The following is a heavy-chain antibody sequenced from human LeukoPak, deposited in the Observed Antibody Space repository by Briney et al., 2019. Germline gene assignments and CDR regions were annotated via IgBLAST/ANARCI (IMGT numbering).Heavy chain of an antibody. D-gene: IGHD3-9*01. CDR3: ARENVLRYDRTITTLDY. CDR1: GFTFSHYG. Sequence: PGRSLRLSCAASGFTFSHYGVHWVRQAPGKGLEWVAVISYDGSNKYYADSVKGRFTISRDNSKNTLYLQMNSLRAEDTAVYYCARENVLRYDRTITTLDYWGQGTLVTVSS. J-gene: IGHJ4*02. V-gene: IGHV3-30*03. CDR2: ISYDGSNK.